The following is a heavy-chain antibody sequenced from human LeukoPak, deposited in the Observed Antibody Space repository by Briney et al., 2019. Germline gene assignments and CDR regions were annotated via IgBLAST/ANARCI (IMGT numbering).Heavy chain of an antibody. V-gene: IGHV3-11*01. CDR1: VFTFRDYY. Sequence: GGSLRLSRAASVFTFRDYYISWIRQAPGKGRELVSYISTGGGTIFYADSVKGRFTISRANAKHSLYLQMNSLRAEDTAVYYCARRRGGYFDYWGQGTLVTVSS. J-gene: IGHJ4*02. CDR3: ARRRGGYFDY. CDR2: ISTGGGTI. D-gene: IGHD3-10*01.